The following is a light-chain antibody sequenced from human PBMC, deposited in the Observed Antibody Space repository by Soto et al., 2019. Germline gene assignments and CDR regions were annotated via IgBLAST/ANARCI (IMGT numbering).Light chain of an antibody. J-gene: IGKJ1*01. Sequence: DIQMTQSPSTLSASVGDTVTITCWASQSVGTWLAWYQQKPGKAPKLLIYDASTLESGVPSRFSGSGSGAEFTLTISNLQPDDFAIYYCQQYNGFWSFGRGTKVEVK. CDR3: QQYNGFWS. V-gene: IGKV1-5*01. CDR1: QSVGTW. CDR2: DAS.